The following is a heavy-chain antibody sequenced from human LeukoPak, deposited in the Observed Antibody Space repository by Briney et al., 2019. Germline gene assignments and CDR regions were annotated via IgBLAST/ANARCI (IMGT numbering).Heavy chain of an antibody. V-gene: IGHV3-48*04. CDR1: GFTFSSYS. D-gene: IGHD1-26*01. CDR2: INIVNNAI. J-gene: IGHJ4*02. CDR3: AIDSGEGGTYDY. Sequence: GGSLRLSCAASGFTFSSYSMNWVRQAPGKGLEWVSHINIVNNAIYYSDSVKGRFTISRDNAKNSLYLQMNSLRAEDTAVYYCAIDSGEGGTYDYWGQGTLVCVFS.